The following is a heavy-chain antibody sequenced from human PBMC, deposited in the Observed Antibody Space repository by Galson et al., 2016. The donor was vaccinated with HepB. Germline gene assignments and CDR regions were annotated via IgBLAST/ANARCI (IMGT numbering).Heavy chain of an antibody. V-gene: IGHV3-23*01. Sequence: SLRLSCAASGFTFTSYAMSWVRQAPGKGLEWVSGISDSGGSTYYADSVKGRFTFSRDNSKNTLYLQMNSLRAEDTAVYYCAKDYVDMSTGPGLRRGTYYFDYWGQGTLVTASS. J-gene: IGHJ4*02. CDR1: GFTFTSYA. D-gene: IGHD5-24*01. CDR2: ISDSGGST. CDR3: AKDYVDMSTGPGLRRGTYYFDY.